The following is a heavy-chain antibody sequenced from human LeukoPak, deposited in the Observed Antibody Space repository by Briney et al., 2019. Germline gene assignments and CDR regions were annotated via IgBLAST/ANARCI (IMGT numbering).Heavy chain of an antibody. CDR2: INTNTGNP. CDR1: GYTFTSSA. D-gene: IGHD2-2*01. Sequence: ASVKVSCKASGYTFTSSAMNWVRQAPRQGLEWMGWINTNTGNPTYAQGFTGRFVFSLDTSVSTAYLQISSLKAEDTAVYYCARQGPGYCGSTSCYGVAYWGRGTLVTVSS. J-gene: IGHJ4*02. V-gene: IGHV7-4-1*02. CDR3: ARQGPGYCGSTSCYGVAY.